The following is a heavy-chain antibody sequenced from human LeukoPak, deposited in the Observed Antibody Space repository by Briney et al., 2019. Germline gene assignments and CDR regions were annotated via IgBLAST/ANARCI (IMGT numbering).Heavy chain of an antibody. V-gene: IGHV3-48*04. CDR1: GFTFSSYS. D-gene: IGHD5-12*01. Sequence: PGGSLRLSCAASGFTFSSYSMNWVRQAPGKGLEWISHISSNSDTIQYTDSVRGRFTISRDNAKNSLYLQMNSLRAEDTAVYYCAREWLSWGQGALVTVSS. CDR3: AREWLS. CDR2: ISSNSDTI. J-gene: IGHJ5*02.